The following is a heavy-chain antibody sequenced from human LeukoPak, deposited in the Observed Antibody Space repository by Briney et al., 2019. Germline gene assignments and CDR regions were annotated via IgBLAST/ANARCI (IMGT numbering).Heavy chain of an antibody. CDR2: ISAYNGIT. J-gene: IGHJ3*02. Sequence: ASVKVSCKASGYTFTSYGISWVRQAPGQGLEWMGWISAYNGITNYAQKLQGRVTMTTDTSTSTAYMELRSLRSDDTAVYYCARVYYDFWSGYEYDAFDIWGQGTMVTVSS. D-gene: IGHD3-3*01. CDR1: GYTFTSYG. V-gene: IGHV1-18*01. CDR3: ARVYYDFWSGYEYDAFDI.